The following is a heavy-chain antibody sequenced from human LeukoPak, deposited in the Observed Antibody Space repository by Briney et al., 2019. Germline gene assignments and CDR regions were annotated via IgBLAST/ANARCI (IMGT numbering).Heavy chain of an antibody. D-gene: IGHD3-9*01. V-gene: IGHV1-2*02. CDR1: GYTFTGYY. J-gene: IGHJ4*02. CDR3: ARGHYDILTGYYSDY. CDR2: INPNSGGT. Sequence: ASVKVSCKASGYTFTGYYMHWVRQAPGQGLEWMGWINPNSGGTNYAQKFQGRVTMTRDTSISTAYMELSRLRSVDTAVYYCARGHYDILTGYYSDYWGQGTLVTVSS.